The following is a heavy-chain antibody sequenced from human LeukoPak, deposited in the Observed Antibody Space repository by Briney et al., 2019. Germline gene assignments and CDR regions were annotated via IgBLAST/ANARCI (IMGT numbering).Heavy chain of an antibody. D-gene: IGHD3-10*01. CDR1: GFSFSSYS. CDR2: ISGSSSYI. V-gene: IGHV3-21*01. Sequence: GGSLRLSCAASGFSFSSYSMKWVRQAPGKGLEWVSFISGSSSYIYYADSVKGRFTISRDNAKNSLYLQMNNLRAEDTAVYYCAREGGYGSGNYWGQGTLVTVSS. J-gene: IGHJ4*02. CDR3: AREGGYGSGNY.